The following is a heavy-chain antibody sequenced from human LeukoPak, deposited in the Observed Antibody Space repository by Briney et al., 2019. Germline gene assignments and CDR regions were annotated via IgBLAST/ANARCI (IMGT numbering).Heavy chain of an antibody. CDR2: INHSGST. CDR1: GGSFSGYY. V-gene: IGHV4-34*01. D-gene: IGHD2-8*01. CDR3: ARLLLGYCTNGVCRDY. J-gene: IGHJ4*02. Sequence: SETLSLTCAVYGGSFSGYYWSWIRQPPGKGLEWIGEINHSGSTNYNPSLKSRVTISVDTSKNQFSLKLSSVTAADTAVYYCARLLLGYCTNGVCRDYWGQGTLVTVSS.